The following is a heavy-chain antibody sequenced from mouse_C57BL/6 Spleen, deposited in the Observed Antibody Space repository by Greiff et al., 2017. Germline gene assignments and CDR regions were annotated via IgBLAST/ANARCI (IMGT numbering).Heavy chain of an antibody. V-gene: IGHV1-26*01. CDR2: INPNNGGT. Sequence: EVQLQQSGPELVKPGASVKISCKASGYTFTDYYMNWVKQSHGKSLEWIGDINPNNGGTSYNQKFKGKATLTVDKSSSTAYMELRSLTSEDSAVYYCARELGRRYAMDYWGQGTSGTVSS. CDR3: ARELGRRYAMDY. J-gene: IGHJ4*01. D-gene: IGHD4-1*01. CDR1: GYTFTDYY.